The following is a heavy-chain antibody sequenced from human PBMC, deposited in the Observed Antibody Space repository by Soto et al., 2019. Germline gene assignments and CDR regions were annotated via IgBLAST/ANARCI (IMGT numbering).Heavy chain of an antibody. CDR3: ARDVGGSSRFDY. J-gene: IGHJ4*02. V-gene: IGHV3-23*01. D-gene: IGHD1-26*01. CDR1: GFTFSTYA. Sequence: EVQLLESGGGLVQPGGSLRLSCAGSGFTFSTYAMAWLRQAPGKALEWVSTISDSGSNTHYVDSVEGRFTISRDNSKSTVFLHLNSLRADDSAVYYCARDVGGSSRFDYWGQGTLVTVSS. CDR2: ISDSGSNT.